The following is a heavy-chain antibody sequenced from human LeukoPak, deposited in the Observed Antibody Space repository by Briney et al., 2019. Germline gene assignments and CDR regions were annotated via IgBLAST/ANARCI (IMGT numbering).Heavy chain of an antibody. D-gene: IGHD6-19*01. V-gene: IGHV1-8*01. Sequence: ASVKVSCKASGYTFTTYDINWVRQATGQGLEWMGWMNPNSGKTGYTQKFQGRVTMTRNTSISTAYMELSSLRSEDTAVYYCARGRGSGHKENWFDPWGQGTPVTVSS. CDR3: ARGRGSGHKENWFDP. J-gene: IGHJ5*02. CDR2: MNPNSGKT. CDR1: GYTFTTYD.